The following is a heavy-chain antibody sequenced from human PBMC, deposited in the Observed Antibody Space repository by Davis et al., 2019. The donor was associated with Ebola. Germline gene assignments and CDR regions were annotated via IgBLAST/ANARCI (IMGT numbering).Heavy chain of an antibody. CDR2: IYSGGST. CDR1: GFTVRSKY. Sequence: GGSLRLSCAASGFTVRSKYMSWVRQAPGKGLDWVSVIYSGGSTYYADSVKGRFTISRDNSKNTLYLQMNSLRADDTAVYYCVAGGDDDAFDVWGQGTMLTVSS. D-gene: IGHD2-21*01. J-gene: IGHJ3*01. V-gene: IGHV3-66*01. CDR3: VAGGDDDAFDV.